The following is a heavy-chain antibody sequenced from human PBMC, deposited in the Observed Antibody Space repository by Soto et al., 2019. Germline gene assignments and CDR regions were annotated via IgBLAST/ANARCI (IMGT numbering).Heavy chain of an antibody. CDR1: GGSISSYY. J-gene: IGHJ5*02. CDR3: AREGGFGYGVNNWFDP. D-gene: IGHD4-17*01. CDR2: IYYSGST. V-gene: IGHV4-59*01. Sequence: SETLSLTCTVSGGSISSYYWNWIRQPPGKGLEWIGYIYYSGSTNYNPSLKSRVTISVDTSKNQFSLKLSSVTAADTAVYYCAREGGFGYGVNNWFDPWGQGTLVTVSS.